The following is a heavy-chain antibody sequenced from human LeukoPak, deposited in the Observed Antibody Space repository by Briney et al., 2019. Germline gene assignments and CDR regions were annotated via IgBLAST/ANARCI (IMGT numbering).Heavy chain of an antibody. D-gene: IGHD2-15*01. CDR1: GGSFSGYY. Sequence: SETLSLTCAVYGGSFSGYYWSWIRQPPGKGLEWIGEINHSGSTNYNPSLKSRVTISVDTSKNQLSLKLSSVTAADTAVYYCATNGVVVAATRSFDYWGQGTLVTVSS. J-gene: IGHJ4*02. CDR3: ATNGVVVAATRSFDY. CDR2: INHSGST. V-gene: IGHV4-34*01.